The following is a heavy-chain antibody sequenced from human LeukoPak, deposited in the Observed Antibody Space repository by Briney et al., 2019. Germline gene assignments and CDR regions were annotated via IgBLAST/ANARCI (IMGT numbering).Heavy chain of an antibody. V-gene: IGHV1-69*05. Sequence: ASVKLSFKGSGGSFSSYAISWVWHAPGQGLGWEGGIIPIFGTANYAQKFQVRVRITTDESTSTAYLDLTSLKSEDTAMYYCARVTTTVVVPAAIRGGSFDPWGQGTLVTVSS. CDR3: ARVTTTVVVPAAIRGGSFDP. CDR2: IIPIFGTA. CDR1: GGSFSSYA. J-gene: IGHJ5*02. D-gene: IGHD2-2*02.